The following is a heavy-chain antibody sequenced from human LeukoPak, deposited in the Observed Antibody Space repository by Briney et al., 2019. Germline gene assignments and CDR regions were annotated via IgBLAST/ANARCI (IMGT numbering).Heavy chain of an antibody. CDR3: ARISTETTVTAFDY. V-gene: IGHV4-31*03. Sequence: SETLSLTCSVSGGSISSGGYYWSWIRRHPGKGLEWIGYIYYSGSTYYNPSLKSRVTISVDTSKNQFSLKLSSVTAADTAVYYCARISTETTVTAFDYWGQGTLVTVSS. CDR1: GGSISSGGYY. D-gene: IGHD4-17*01. CDR2: IYYSGST. J-gene: IGHJ4*02.